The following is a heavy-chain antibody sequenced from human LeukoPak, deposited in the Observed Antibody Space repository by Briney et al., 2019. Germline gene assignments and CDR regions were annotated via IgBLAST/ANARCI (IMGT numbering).Heavy chain of an antibody. D-gene: IGHD3-3*01. CDR3: ATNRDKGITIFGVVTDYYYYMDV. V-gene: IGHV1-69*13. J-gene: IGHJ6*03. CDR1: GGTFSSYA. Sequence: SVKVSCKASGGTFSSYAISWVRQAPGQGLEWMGGIIPIFGTANYAQKFQGRVTITADESTSTAYMELSSLRSEDTAVYYCATNRDKGITIFGVVTDYYYYMDVWGKGTTVTVSS. CDR2: IIPIFGTA.